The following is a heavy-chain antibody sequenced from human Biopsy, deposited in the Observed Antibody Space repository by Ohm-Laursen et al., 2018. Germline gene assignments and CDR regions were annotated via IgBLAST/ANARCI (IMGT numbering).Heavy chain of an antibody. CDR3: LREAATGYYRTADF. D-gene: IGHD3-9*01. CDR1: GFTFSSHG. CDR2: FSYDGINK. V-gene: IGHV3-30*03. J-gene: IGHJ4*02. Sequence: SLRLSCTASGFTFSSHGMHWVRQAPGKGLEWVAHFSYDGINKHYADPVKGRFTISRNNSKNTLSLQMNSLRVEDTAMYYCLREAATGYYRTADFWGQGTLVTVSS.